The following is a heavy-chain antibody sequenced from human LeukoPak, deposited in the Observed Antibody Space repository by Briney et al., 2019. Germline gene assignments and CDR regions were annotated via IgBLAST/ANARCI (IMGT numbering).Heavy chain of an antibody. CDR1: GYTFTSYD. V-gene: IGHV1-8*01. J-gene: IGHJ4*02. CDR3: ARDWSDQDYSLIG. D-gene: IGHD4-11*01. CDR2: MNPNSANT. Sequence: ASVKVSCKASGYTFTSYDINWVRQATGQGLEWMGWMNPNSANTGYAQKFQGRVTMTRNTSISTAYMELSSLRSEDTAVYYCARDWSDQDYSLIGWGQGTLVTVSS.